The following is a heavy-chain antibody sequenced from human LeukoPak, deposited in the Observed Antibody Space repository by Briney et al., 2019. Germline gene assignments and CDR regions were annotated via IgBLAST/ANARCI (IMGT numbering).Heavy chain of an antibody. CDR2: ISGSGGST. CDR3: AKGSRGGPAAVDFDY. CDR1: GFTFSRYG. D-gene: IGHD2-2*01. J-gene: IGHJ4*02. V-gene: IGHV3-23*01. Sequence: PGGSLRLSCAASGFTFSRYGMSWVRQAPGRGLEWVSAISGSGGSTYYADSVKGRFTISRDNSKNTLYLQMNSLRAEDTAVYYCAKGSRGGPAAVDFDYWGQGTLVTVSS.